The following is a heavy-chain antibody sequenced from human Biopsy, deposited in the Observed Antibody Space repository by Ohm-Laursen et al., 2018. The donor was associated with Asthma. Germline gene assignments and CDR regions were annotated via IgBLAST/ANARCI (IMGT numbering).Heavy chain of an antibody. CDR1: GFTFSSYG. CDR2: ISYDGSNK. J-gene: IGHJ5*02. Sequence: SLRLSCAASGFTFSSYGMHWVRQAPGKGLEWVAVISYDGSNKYYADSVKGRFAISRDNSKNTLYLQMNSLRAEDTAVYYCAKAERYFDWYWFDPWGQGTLVTVSS. D-gene: IGHD3-9*01. CDR3: AKAERYFDWYWFDP. V-gene: IGHV3-30*18.